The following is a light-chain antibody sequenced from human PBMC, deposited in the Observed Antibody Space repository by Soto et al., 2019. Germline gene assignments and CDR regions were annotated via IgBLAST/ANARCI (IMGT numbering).Light chain of an antibody. CDR3: SSYTSSSTYV. V-gene: IGLV2-18*02. Sequence: QSALTQPPSVSRSPGQSVTLSCTGTSSDVGSYNRVSWYQQSPGTAPKLMIYEVSNRPSGVPDRFSGSKSGNTASLTISGLQAEDEADYYCSSYTSSSTYVFGTGTKVPV. J-gene: IGLJ1*01. CDR1: SSDVGSYNR. CDR2: EVS.